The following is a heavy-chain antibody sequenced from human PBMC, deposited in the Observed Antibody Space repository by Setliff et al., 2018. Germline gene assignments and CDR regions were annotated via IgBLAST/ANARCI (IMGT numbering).Heavy chain of an antibody. Sequence: GSLRLSCEGSGFSFSSHPMHWVRQAPGKGLEWVSSISSRSSNIYYADSVKGRFTISRDNAKNSLYLQMNSLRAEDTAVYYCARDGYPGTSWGQGTLVTVSS. CDR3: ARDGYPGTS. V-gene: IGHV3-21*01. J-gene: IGHJ5*02. D-gene: IGHD2-2*03. CDR2: ISSRSSNI. CDR1: GFSFSSHP.